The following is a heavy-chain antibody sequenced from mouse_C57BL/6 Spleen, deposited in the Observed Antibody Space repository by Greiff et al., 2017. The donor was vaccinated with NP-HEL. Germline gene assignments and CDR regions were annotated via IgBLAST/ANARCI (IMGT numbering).Heavy chain of an antibody. CDR3: AKNEGDYDGGFAY. Sequence: VQLVESGPGLVQPSQSLSITCTVSGFSLTSYGVHWVRQSPGKGLEWLGVIWSGGSTDYNAAFMSRLSITKDNSKSQVFFKMNSLQADDTAIYYCAKNEGDYDGGFAYWGQGTLVTVSA. V-gene: IGHV2-5*01. CDR1: GFSLTSYG. D-gene: IGHD2-4*01. J-gene: IGHJ3*01. CDR2: IWSGGST.